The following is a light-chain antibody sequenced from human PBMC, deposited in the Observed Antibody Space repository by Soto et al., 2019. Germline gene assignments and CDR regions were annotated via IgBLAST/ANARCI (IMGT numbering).Light chain of an antibody. CDR3: CSYAHRSPPLYV. Sequence: QSVLTQPLSASASPGQRVTISCSGGSSNIGSNTVAWYQHLPGTAPPRLIFTAGQRPSGVPGRFSGSKSGTSASLAISGLQSEDEGDYYCCSYAHRSPPLYVFGTGTKVTVL. CDR1: SSNIGSNT. CDR2: TAG. V-gene: IGLV1-44*01. J-gene: IGLJ1*01.